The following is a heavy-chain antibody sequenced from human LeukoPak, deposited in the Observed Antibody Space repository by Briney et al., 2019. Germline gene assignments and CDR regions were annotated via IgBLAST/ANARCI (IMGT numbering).Heavy chain of an antibody. J-gene: IGHJ4*02. D-gene: IGHD2-21*02. CDR3: ARGSTSTAPGWAY. CDR1: TFYFTDYA. Sequence: GGSLRLSCAVSTFYFTDYAMSWARQAPGKGLEWLSAVSGNGDTKDYVDSVKGRFTISRDNSRNTVHLQIDNLRTEDTAVYYCARGSTSTAPGWAYWGRGTPVTVSS. CDR2: VSGNGDTK. V-gene: IGHV3-23*01.